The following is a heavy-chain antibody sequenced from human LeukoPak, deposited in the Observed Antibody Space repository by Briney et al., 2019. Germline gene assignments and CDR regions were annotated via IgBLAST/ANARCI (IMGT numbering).Heavy chain of an antibody. V-gene: IGHV4-34*01. CDR3: ARRALYYYDSSGYLS. CDR1: GGSFSGYY. D-gene: IGHD3-22*01. CDR2: INHSGST. J-gene: IGHJ4*02. Sequence: SETLSLTCAVYGGSFSGYYWSWIRQPPGKGLEWIGEINHSGSTNYNPSLKSRVTISVDTSKNQFSLKLSSVTAADTAVYYCARRALYYYDSSGYLSWGQGTLVTVSS.